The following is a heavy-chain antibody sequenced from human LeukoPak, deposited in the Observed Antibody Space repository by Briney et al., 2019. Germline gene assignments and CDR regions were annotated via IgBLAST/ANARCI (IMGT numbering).Heavy chain of an antibody. V-gene: IGHV3-7*01. CDR1: GFTFSSYW. CDR2: IKQDGSEK. D-gene: IGHD3-22*01. Sequence: GGSLRLSCAASGFTFSSYWMSWVRQAPGKGLEWVANIKQDGSEKYYVDSVKGRFTISRDNAKNSLYLQMNSLRAEDTAVYYCARDLGQYYDTSDNWFDSWGQGTLVTVSS. CDR3: ARDLGQYYDTSDNWFDS. J-gene: IGHJ5*01.